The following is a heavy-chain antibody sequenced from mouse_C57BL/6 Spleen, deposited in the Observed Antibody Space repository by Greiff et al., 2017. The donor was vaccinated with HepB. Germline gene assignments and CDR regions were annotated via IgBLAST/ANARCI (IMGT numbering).Heavy chain of an antibody. D-gene: IGHD1-1*01. CDR2: IYPRDGST. V-gene: IGHV1-78*01. CDR1: GYTFTDHT. CDR3: AISNYYGSSPYWYFDV. J-gene: IGHJ1*03. Sequence: QVQLQQSDAELVKPGASVKISCKVSGYTFTDHTIHWMKQRPEQGLEWIGYIYPRDGSTKYNEKFKGKATLTADKSSSTAYMQLNSLISEDSAVYFCAISNYYGSSPYWYFDVWGTGTTVTVSS.